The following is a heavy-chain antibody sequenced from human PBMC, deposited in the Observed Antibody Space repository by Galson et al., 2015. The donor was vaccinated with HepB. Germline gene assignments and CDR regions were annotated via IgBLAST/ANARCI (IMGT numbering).Heavy chain of an antibody. Sequence: SLRLSCAASGFTFSTYGMHWVRQAPGKGLERVAFIRYDGSNKYYVDSVKGRFTISRDDSKNTLYLQMNSLRSEDTAVYHCAKGGLGGGTDSWGQGTLVTVSS. J-gene: IGHJ4*02. D-gene: IGHD1-26*01. V-gene: IGHV3-30*02. CDR2: IRYDGSNK. CDR3: AKGGLGGGTDS. CDR1: GFTFSTYG.